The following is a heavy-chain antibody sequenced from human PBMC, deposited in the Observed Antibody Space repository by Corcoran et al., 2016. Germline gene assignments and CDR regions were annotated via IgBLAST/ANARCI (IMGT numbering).Heavy chain of an antibody. J-gene: IGHJ5*02. CDR1: GFTFSSYW. Sequence: EVQLVESGGGLVQPGGSLRLSCAASGFTFSSYWLSWVRQVPGKGLEWVANIKQDGSEKNYVESVKGRFAISSDNAQKSLYLQMHKLRVEDTAVYYCGRDRLTSGRSDLWGQGTLVTVSS. V-gene: IGHV3-7*01. D-gene: IGHD3-9*01. CDR3: GRDRLTSGRSDL. CDR2: IKQDGSEK.